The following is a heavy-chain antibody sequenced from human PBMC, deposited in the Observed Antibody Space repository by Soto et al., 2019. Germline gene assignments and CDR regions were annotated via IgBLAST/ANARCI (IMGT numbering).Heavy chain of an antibody. Sequence: SQTLSLTCAISGDSVSSNSAAWNWIRQSPSRGLEWLGRTYYRSKWYNDYAVSVKSRITINPDTSKNQFSLQLNSVTPEDTAVYYCARSKTPYYDSSGYYAYWGQGTLVTVSS. V-gene: IGHV6-1*01. J-gene: IGHJ4*02. CDR1: GDSVSSNSAA. CDR2: TYYRSKWYN. D-gene: IGHD3-22*01. CDR3: ARSKTPYYDSSGYYAY.